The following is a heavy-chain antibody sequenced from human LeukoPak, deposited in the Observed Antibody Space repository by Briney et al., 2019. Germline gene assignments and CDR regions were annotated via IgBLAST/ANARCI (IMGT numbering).Heavy chain of an antibody. Sequence: GGSLRLSCAVSGFTVSSNYMSWVRQAPGKGLEWVSTIYSGGDTYYADSLKGRFTISRDNSKNMLYLQMSSLRAEDTAVLYCARTIVGASLDAFDMWGQGTMVTVSS. J-gene: IGHJ3*02. CDR3: ARTIVGASLDAFDM. CDR2: IYSGGDT. V-gene: IGHV3-53*01. CDR1: GFTVSSNY. D-gene: IGHD1-26*01.